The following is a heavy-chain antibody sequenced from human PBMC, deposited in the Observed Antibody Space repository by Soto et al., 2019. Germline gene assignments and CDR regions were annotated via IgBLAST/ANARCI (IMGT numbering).Heavy chain of an antibody. Sequence: GGSLRLSCAASGFTFSSYSMNWVRQAPGKGLEWVSSISSSSSYIYYADSVKGRFTISRDNAKNSLYLQMNSLRAEDTAVYYCERVQGSARIAAASEWGQGTLVTV. V-gene: IGHV3-21*01. CDR2: ISSSSSYI. CDR1: GFTFSSYS. J-gene: IGHJ4*02. CDR3: ERVQGSARIAAASE. D-gene: IGHD6-13*01.